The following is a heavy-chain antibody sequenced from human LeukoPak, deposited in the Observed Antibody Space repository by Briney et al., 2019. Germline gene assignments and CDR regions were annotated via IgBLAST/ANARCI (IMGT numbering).Heavy chain of an antibody. V-gene: IGHV4-39*01. Sequence: ASETLSLTCTVSGGSISSSSYYWGWIRQPPGKGLEWIGSIYYSGSTYYNPSLKSRVTISVDTSKNQFSLKLSSVTAADTAVYYCAGHVWMIYYGSGSFDYWGQGTLVTVSS. D-gene: IGHD3-10*01. CDR3: AGHVWMIYYGSGSFDY. J-gene: IGHJ4*02. CDR1: GGSISSSSYY. CDR2: IYYSGST.